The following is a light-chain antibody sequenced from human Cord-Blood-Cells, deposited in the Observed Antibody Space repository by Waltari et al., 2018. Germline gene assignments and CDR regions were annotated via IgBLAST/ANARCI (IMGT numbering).Light chain of an antibody. Sequence: DIQMTQTRSSLSASVGDRVTITCRASQSISSYLNWYQQKPVKAPKLLIYAASSLQSGVPSRFSGSGSGTDFTLPISSLQPEDFATYYCQQSYSTPYTFGQGTKLEIK. CDR2: AAS. CDR1: QSISSY. V-gene: IGKV1-39*01. J-gene: IGKJ2*01. CDR3: QQSYSTPYT.